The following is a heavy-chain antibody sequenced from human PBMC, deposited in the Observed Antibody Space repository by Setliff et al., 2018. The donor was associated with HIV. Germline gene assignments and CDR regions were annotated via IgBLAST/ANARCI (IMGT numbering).Heavy chain of an antibody. CDR1: GGSISSSSYY. CDR3: ARRTFGSGRLDP. Sequence: SETLSLTCTVSGGSISSSSYYWGWIRQPPGKGLEWIGSIYYSGSTYYNPSLKSRVTISVDTSKNQFSLKLSSVTAADTAVYYCARRTFGSGRLDPWGQGTLVTVPQ. CDR2: IYYSGST. J-gene: IGHJ5*02. D-gene: IGHD3-16*01. V-gene: IGHV4-39*01.